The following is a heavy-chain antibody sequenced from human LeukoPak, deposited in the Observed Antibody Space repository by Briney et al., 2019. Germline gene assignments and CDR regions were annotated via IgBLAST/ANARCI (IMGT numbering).Heavy chain of an antibody. D-gene: IGHD3-22*01. CDR2: ISSSSSYI. Sequence: GGSLRLSCAASGFTFSSYSMNWVRQAPGKGLEWVSSISSSSSYIYYADSVKGRFTISRDNAKNSLYLQMNGLRAEDTAVYYCARQGSYYPADFDYWGQGTLVTVSS. J-gene: IGHJ4*02. V-gene: IGHV3-21*01. CDR3: ARQGSYYPADFDY. CDR1: GFTFSSYS.